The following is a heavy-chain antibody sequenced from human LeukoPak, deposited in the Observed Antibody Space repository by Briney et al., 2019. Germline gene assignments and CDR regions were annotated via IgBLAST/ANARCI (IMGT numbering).Heavy chain of an antibody. Sequence: SETLSLTCTVSGGSISSSSYYWGWIRQPPGKGLEWIGSIYYSGSTYYNPSLKSRVTISVDTSKNQFSLKLSSVTAADTAVYYCARLGIAAKAPYYFDYWGQGTLVTVSS. CDR1: GGSISSSSYY. J-gene: IGHJ4*02. CDR3: ARLGIAAKAPYYFDY. D-gene: IGHD6-13*01. V-gene: IGHV4-39*01. CDR2: IYYSGST.